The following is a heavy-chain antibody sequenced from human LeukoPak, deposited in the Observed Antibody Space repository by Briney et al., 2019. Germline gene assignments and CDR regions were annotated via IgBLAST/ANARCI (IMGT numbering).Heavy chain of an antibody. CDR1: GFVFRTFS. V-gene: IGHV3-21*06. CDR3: ARGRSGGGGLDP. CDR2: ISTSSTYT. Sequence: XLSXAXXGFVFRTFSMHWVRQAPGKGLEWVSSISTSSTYTHYADSVRGRFTISRDNAKNALYLQMTSLRVDDTAMYYCARGRSGGGGLDPWGQGTLVTVSS. J-gene: IGHJ5*02. D-gene: IGHD2-15*01.